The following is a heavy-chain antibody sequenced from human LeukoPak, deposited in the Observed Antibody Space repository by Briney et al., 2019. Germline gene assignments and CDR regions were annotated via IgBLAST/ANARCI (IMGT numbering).Heavy chain of an antibody. CDR2: IIPIFGTA. D-gene: IGHD4-17*01. Sequence: SVKVSCKASGGTFSSYAISWVRQAPGQGLEWMGGIIPIFGTANYAQRFQGRVTITADESTSTAYMELSSLRSEDAAVYYCARHYGDYVVEGYFDYWGQGTLVTVSS. J-gene: IGHJ4*02. CDR1: GGTFSSYA. V-gene: IGHV1-69*13. CDR3: ARHYGDYVVEGYFDY.